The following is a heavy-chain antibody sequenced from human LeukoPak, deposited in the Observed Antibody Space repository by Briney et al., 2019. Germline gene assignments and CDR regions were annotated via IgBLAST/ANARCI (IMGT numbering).Heavy chain of an antibody. CDR3: AKVGPESDC. V-gene: IGHV3-74*01. Sequence: AGGSLRLSCAASGFTFSAYWMHWVRQVPGKGLVWVSRINNDGTATFFADSVKGRFTISRDNAKNTLYLQMNSLRAEDTAVYYCAKVGPESDCWGQGTLVTVSS. CDR1: GFTFSAYW. CDR2: INNDGTAT. J-gene: IGHJ4*02.